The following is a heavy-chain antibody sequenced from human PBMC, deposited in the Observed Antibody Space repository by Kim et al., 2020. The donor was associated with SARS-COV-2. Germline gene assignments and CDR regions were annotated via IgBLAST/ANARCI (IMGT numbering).Heavy chain of an antibody. CDR3: ARGMVYYYGSGVPLPSYYYYGMDV. V-gene: IGHV1-69*13. CDR2: IIPIFGTA. CDR1: GGTFSSYA. Sequence: SVKVSCKASGGTFSSYAISWVRQAPGQGLEWMGGIIPIFGTANYAQKFQGRVTITADESTSTAYMELSSLRSEDTAVYYCARGMVYYYGSGVPLPSYYYYGMDVWGQGTTVTVSS. D-gene: IGHD3-10*01. J-gene: IGHJ6*02.